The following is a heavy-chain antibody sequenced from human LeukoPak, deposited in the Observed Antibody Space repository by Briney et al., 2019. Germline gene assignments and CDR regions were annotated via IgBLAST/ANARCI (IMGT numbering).Heavy chain of an antibody. Sequence: SETLSLTCAVYGGSFSGYYWSWIRQPPGKGLEWIGEINHSGNTNYNPSLRSRVTISVDTSKNQFSLKLSSVTAADTAVYYCARESRYCSSTSCYTMRRPCYFDYWGQGTLVTVSS. CDR1: GGSFSGYY. J-gene: IGHJ4*02. CDR2: INHSGNT. V-gene: IGHV4-34*01. CDR3: ARESRYCSSTSCYTMRRPCYFDY. D-gene: IGHD2-2*02.